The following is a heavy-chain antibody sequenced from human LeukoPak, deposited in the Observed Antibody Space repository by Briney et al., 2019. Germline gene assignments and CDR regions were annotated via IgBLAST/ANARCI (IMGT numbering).Heavy chain of an antibody. Sequence: GGSLRLSCAASGFTLNTYSMNWVRQAPGKGLEGVAVISYDGSNKYYADSVKGRFTISRDNSKNTLYLQMNSLRAEGTAVYYCARDSLGRLTYSYGYGDYWGQGTLVTVSS. CDR3: ARDSLGRLTYSYGYGDY. D-gene: IGHD5-18*01. CDR1: GFTLNTYS. V-gene: IGHV3-30*05. J-gene: IGHJ4*02. CDR2: ISYDGSNK.